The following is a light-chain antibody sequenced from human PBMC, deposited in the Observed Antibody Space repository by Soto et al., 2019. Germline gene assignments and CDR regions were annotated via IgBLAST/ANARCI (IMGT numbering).Light chain of an antibody. J-gene: IGKJ5*01. CDR3: QQYGSSPQT. CDR2: DAS. Sequence: EIVSSQSPAILSISPGDSATLSCRASQSINSNLAWYQQKPGQAPRLLIYDASNSATGIPARFSGSGSGTDFTLTISRLEPEDFAVYYCQQYGSSPQTFGQGTRLEIK. V-gene: IGKV3-20*01. CDR1: QSINSN.